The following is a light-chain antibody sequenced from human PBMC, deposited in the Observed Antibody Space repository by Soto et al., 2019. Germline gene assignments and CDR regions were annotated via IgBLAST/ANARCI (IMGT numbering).Light chain of an antibody. Sequence: DIQMTQSPSTLSASVGDRVTITCRASQSISSWLAWYQQKPGKAPKLLIYKSSSLESGVPSRFGGSGSGTEFTLTISSLQPDDFATYYRQHYNSYPWTFGQGTKVEIK. J-gene: IGKJ1*01. V-gene: IGKV1-5*03. CDR2: KSS. CDR3: QHYNSYPWT. CDR1: QSISSW.